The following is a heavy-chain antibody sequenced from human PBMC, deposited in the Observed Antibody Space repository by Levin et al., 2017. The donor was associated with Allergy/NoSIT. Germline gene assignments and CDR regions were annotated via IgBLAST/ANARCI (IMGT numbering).Heavy chain of an antibody. J-gene: IGHJ4*02. V-gene: IGHV3-33*01. D-gene: IGHD5-18*01. CDR2: IWYDGSNK. CDR3: ARGRQLWLLDY. CDR1: GFTFSSYG. Sequence: TGGSLRLSCAASGFTFSSYGMHWVRQAPGKGLEWVAVIWYDGSNKYYADSVKGRFTISRDNSKNTLYLQMNSLRAEDTAVYYCARGRQLWLLDYWGQGTLVTVSS.